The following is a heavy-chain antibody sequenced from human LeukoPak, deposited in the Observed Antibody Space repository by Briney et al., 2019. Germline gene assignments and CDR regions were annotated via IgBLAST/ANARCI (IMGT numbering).Heavy chain of an antibody. CDR2: VYPSDSDT. CDR3: TRERWDLSKAAFDI. D-gene: IGHD5-24*01. J-gene: IGHJ3*02. CDR1: GHRFTTYW. V-gene: IGHV5-51*01. Sequence: GESLKISCKASGHRFTTYWIAWVRQMPGKGLEWMGIVYPSDSDTRYSPSFQGQVTISVDKSISTAYLQWSSLQASDTAIYYCTRERWDLSKAAFDIWGQGTMVTVSS.